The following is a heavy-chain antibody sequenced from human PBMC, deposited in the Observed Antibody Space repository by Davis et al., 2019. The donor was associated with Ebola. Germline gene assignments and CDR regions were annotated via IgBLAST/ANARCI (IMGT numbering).Heavy chain of an antibody. D-gene: IGHD5-12*01. J-gene: IGHJ4*02. CDR3: GSEDRGYEFDY. Sequence: PGGSLRLSCAASRFTFSSYAMHWVRQAPGKGLEWVAFIQYDGNNKYYADSVKGRFTISRDNSKNTLYLQMNSLRAEDTAVYYCGSEDRGYEFDYWGQGTLVTVSS. CDR2: IQYDGNNK. CDR1: RFTFSSYA. V-gene: IGHV3-30*02.